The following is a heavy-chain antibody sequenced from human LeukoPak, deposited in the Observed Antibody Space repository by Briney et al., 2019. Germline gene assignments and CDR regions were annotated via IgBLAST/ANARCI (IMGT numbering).Heavy chain of an antibody. J-gene: IGHJ4*02. D-gene: IGHD3-10*01. CDR3: ARDGRFGEFYFDY. V-gene: IGHV3-48*01. Sequence: PGGSLTLSCAASAFTLSSYNMKWHPQAQGQGLEGVSYMSSSSSTIYYADSVKGRFTISRDNAKNSLYLQMNSLRAEDTAVYYCARDGRFGEFYFDYWGQGSLVTVSS. CDR2: MSSSSSTI. CDR1: AFTLSSYN.